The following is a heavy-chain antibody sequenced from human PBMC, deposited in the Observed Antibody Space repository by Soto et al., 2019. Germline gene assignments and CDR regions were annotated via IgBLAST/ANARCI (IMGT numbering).Heavy chain of an antibody. CDR2: ISTDGTST. D-gene: IGHD3-16*01. J-gene: IGHJ4*02. CDR3: TRGGRGGFDY. Sequence: EVQLVESGGGLVQPGGSLRLSCAASGFTFSSYWMHWVRQAPGEGLVWVSRISTDGTSTNYADSVKGRFTVSRDNARNALYLQMNSLRAGDTAVYYCTRGGRGGFDYWGQGTLVTVSS. V-gene: IGHV3-74*01. CDR1: GFTFSSYW.